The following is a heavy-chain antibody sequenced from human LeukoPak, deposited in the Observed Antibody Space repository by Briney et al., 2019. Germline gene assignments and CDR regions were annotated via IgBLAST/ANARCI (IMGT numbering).Heavy chain of an antibody. J-gene: IGHJ4*02. CDR1: GFTLSSYD. CDR3: ARAKAGTHYFDY. Sequence: AGGSLRLSCAASGFTLSSYDMHWVRQATGKGLEWVSGIGTPGDTYYPDSVKGRFTMSRENARNSLYLQMNSLRAEDTAVYYCARAKAGTHYFDYWGQGALVTVSS. V-gene: IGHV3-13*01. D-gene: IGHD6-19*01. CDR2: IGTPGDT.